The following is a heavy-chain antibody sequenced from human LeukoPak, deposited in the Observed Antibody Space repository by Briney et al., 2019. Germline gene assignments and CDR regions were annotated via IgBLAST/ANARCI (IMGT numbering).Heavy chain of an antibody. J-gene: IGHJ4*02. D-gene: IGHD3-10*01. Sequence: SVKVSCKASGGTFSSYAISWVRQAPGQGLEWMGRIIPILGIANYAQKFQGRVTITADKSTSTAYMELSSLRSEDTAVYYCARDSVVVRGVPDYWGRGTLVTVSS. V-gene: IGHV1-69*04. CDR1: GGTFSSYA. CDR2: IIPILGIA. CDR3: ARDSVVVRGVPDY.